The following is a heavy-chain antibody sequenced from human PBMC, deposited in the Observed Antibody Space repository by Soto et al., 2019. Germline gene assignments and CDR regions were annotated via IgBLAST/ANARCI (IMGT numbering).Heavy chain of an antibody. Sequence: ASVKVSCKASGYTFTGYYMHWVRQAPGQGLEWMGRISAYNGNTNYAQKLQGRVTITRDTSASTAYMELSSLRSEDTAVYYCARPYDILTGYYASDAFDSWGQGIRVTVAS. CDR3: ARPYDILTGYYASDAFDS. CDR1: GYTFTGYY. CDR2: ISAYNGNT. D-gene: IGHD3-9*01. J-gene: IGHJ3*02. V-gene: IGHV1-18*04.